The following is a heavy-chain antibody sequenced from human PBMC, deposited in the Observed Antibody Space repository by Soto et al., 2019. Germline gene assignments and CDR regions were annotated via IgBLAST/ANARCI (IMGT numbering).Heavy chain of an antibody. CDR2: IYYSGST. V-gene: IGHV4-61*03. Sequence: QVQLQQSGPGLVKPSETLSLTCTVSGGSVSSGSYYWSWIRQSPGKGLEWIGCIYYSGSTNYNPSLTSRVTISLDTSKNHFSLNLSSVTAADTAVYYCANXNYDVLTGXFQYYFDLWGRGTLVTVSS. CDR1: GGSVSSGSYY. CDR3: ANXNYDVLTGXFQYYFDL. J-gene: IGHJ2*01. D-gene: IGHD3-9*01.